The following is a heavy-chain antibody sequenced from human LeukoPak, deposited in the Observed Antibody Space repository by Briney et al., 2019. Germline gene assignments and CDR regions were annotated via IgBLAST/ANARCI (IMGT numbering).Heavy chain of an antibody. V-gene: IGHV4-59*01. CDR2: IYYSGST. CDR3: ARSIRYSSGWYGGFDP. Sequence: PSETLSLTCTVSGGSISRYYWSWIRQPPGKGLEWIGYIYYSGSTNYNPSLKSRVTISVDTSKNQFSLKLSSVTAADTAVYYCARSIRYSSGWYGGFDPWGQGTLVTVSS. CDR1: GGSISRYY. D-gene: IGHD6-19*01. J-gene: IGHJ5*02.